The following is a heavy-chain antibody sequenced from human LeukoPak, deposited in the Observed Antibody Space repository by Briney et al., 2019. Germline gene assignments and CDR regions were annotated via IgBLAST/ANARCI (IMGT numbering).Heavy chain of an antibody. J-gene: IGHJ4*02. CDR3: ARLFSGYDFDY. Sequence: SETLSLTCAVCGGSFSGYYWSWIRQPPGKGLEGIGEINHSGSTNYNPSLKSRVTISVDTSKNQCSLKLSSVTAADTAVYYCARLFSGYDFDYWGQGTLVTVSS. V-gene: IGHV4-34*01. CDR1: GGSFSGYY. D-gene: IGHD5-12*01. CDR2: INHSGST.